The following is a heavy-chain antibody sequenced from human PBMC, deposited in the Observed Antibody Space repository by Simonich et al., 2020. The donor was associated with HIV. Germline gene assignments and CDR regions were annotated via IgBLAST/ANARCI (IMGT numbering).Heavy chain of an antibody. V-gene: IGHV4-34*01. CDR3: AREGDCTNGVCYRFAY. D-gene: IGHD2-8*01. J-gene: IGHJ4*02. CDR2: ISHFGDT. Sequence: QVQLQQWSAGLLKPSETLSLTCAGYGGSFRGYFWSWIRQPPGKGLEWIGDISHFGDTNDNPSLKSRVSRSVDTSKNQFALRLTSVTAADSAAYYCAREGDCTNGVCYRFAYWGQGTLVTVSS. CDR1: GGSFRGYF.